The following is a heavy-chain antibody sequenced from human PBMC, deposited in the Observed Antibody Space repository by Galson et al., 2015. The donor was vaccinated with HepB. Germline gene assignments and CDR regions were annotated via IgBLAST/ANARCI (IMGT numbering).Heavy chain of an antibody. J-gene: IGHJ4*02. CDR1: GFRFSDYW. CDR3: VRDRGFGVDDY. Sequence: SLRLSCEASGFRFSDYWMSWVRQAPGKGPEWVANMKTEGFVIRYADSVRGRFTISRDNSKNSMYLQMDSLRVEDTAVYYCVRDRGFGVDDYWGQGTLVTVSS. V-gene: IGHV3-7*03. D-gene: IGHD3-3*01. CDR2: MKTEGFVI.